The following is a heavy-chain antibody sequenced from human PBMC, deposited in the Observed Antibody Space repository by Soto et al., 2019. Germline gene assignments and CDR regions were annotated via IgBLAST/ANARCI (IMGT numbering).Heavy chain of an antibody. D-gene: IGHD1-26*01. J-gene: IGHJ4*02. CDR3: ATIVGANDY. CDR1: RASIYTYS. CDR2: IYSSGSA. V-gene: IGHV4-4*07. Sequence: KTSETLSLTCTVSRASIYTYSWTWIRQPAGKGLQWIGHIYSSGSANYSPSLKSRVSMSVDPSKNQISLKLTSVTAADTAVYYCATIVGANDYWGQGTLVTVSS.